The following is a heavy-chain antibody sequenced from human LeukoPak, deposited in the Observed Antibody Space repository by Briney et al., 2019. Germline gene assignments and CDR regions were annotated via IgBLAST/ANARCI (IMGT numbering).Heavy chain of an antibody. Sequence: PSETLSLTCTVSGYSISSGYYWGWIRQPPGKGLEWIGSIYHSGSTYYNPSLKSRVTISVDTSKNQFSLKLSSVTAADTAVYYCARDVDHEFDYWGQGTLVTVSS. V-gene: IGHV4-38-2*02. D-gene: IGHD1-14*01. CDR3: ARDVDHEFDY. CDR2: IYHSGST. J-gene: IGHJ4*02. CDR1: GYSISSGYY.